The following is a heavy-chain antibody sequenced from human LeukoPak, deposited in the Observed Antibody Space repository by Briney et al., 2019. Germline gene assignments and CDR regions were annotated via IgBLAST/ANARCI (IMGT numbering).Heavy chain of an antibody. CDR3: ARHGDFWSGAFDY. J-gene: IGHJ4*02. V-gene: IGHV4-4*09. Sequence: SETLSLTCTVSGGSISSYYWSWIRQPPGKGLEWIGYIYTSGSTNYNPSLKSRVTISVATSKNQFSLKLSSVTAADTAVYYCARHGDFWSGAFDYWGQGTLVTVSS. CDR2: IYTSGST. D-gene: IGHD3-3*01. CDR1: GGSISSYY.